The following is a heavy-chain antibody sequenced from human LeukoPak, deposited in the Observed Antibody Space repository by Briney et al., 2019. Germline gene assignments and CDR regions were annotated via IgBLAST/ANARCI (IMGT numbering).Heavy chain of an antibody. D-gene: IGHD3-10*01. Sequence: SETLSLTCTVSGGSVSSGSYYWSWIRQPPGKGLECIGYIYYSGNTNSNPSLKSRVTISVDTSKNQFSLKLSSVTAADTAVYYCASLRFSMVRGVTHYYYGMDVWGQGTTVTVSS. CDR2: IYYSGNT. V-gene: IGHV4-61*01. CDR3: ASLRFSMVRGVTHYYYGMDV. J-gene: IGHJ6*02. CDR1: GGSVSSGSYY.